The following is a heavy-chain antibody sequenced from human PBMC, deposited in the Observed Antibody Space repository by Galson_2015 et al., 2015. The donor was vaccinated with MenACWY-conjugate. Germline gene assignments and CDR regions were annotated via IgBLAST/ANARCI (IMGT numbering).Heavy chain of an antibody. D-gene: IGHD6-6*01. V-gene: IGHV3-23*01. J-gene: IGHJ5*02. CDR1: GFTFSSYA. CDR2: ISGSGGST. Sequence: SLRLSCAASGFTFSSYAMSWVRQTPGKGLEWVSTISGSGGSTYYADSVKGRFTLSRDNSKNTLCLQMNSLRAEDTAVYYCAKHGSSSCVRCRFDPWGQGTLVTVSS. CDR3: AKHGSSSCVRCRFDP.